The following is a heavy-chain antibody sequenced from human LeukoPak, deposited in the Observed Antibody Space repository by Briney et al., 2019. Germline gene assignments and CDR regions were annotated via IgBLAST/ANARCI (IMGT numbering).Heavy chain of an antibody. Sequence: PSETLSLTCAVYGGSFSGYYWSWIRQPPGKGLEWIGEINHSGSTNYNPSLKSRVTISVDTSKNQFSLKLSSVTAADTAVYYCARYSIFTRRAAFDYWGQGTLVTVSS. D-gene: IGHD3-9*01. V-gene: IGHV4-34*01. CDR3: ARYSIFTRRAAFDY. CDR2: INHSGST. J-gene: IGHJ4*02. CDR1: GGSFSGYY.